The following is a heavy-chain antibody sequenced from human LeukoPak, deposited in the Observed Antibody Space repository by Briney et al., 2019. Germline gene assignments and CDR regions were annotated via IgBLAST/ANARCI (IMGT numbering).Heavy chain of an antibody. CDR1: GGSISSSSYY. V-gene: IGHV4-39*07. CDR3: ARNWVIGEFNWFDP. Sequence: SETLSLTCTGSGGSISSSSYYWGWIRQPPGKGLEWIGSIYYSGSTYYNPSLKSRVTISVDTSKNQFSLKLSSVTAADTAVYYCARNWVIGEFNWFDPWGQGTLVTVSS. CDR2: IYYSGST. D-gene: IGHD3-10*01. J-gene: IGHJ5*02.